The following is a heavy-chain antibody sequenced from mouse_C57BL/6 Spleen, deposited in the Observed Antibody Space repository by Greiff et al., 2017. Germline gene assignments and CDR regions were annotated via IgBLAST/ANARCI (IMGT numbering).Heavy chain of an antibody. Sequence: VQLQQSGAELVRPGTSVTVSCKASGYAFTNYLIEWVKQRPGQGLEWIGVINPGSGGTNYNEKFKGKATLTADKSSSTAYMQLSSLTSEDSAVYFCATNGAWFAYWGQGTLVTVSA. J-gene: IGHJ3*01. CDR1: GYAFTNYL. CDR2: INPGSGGT. V-gene: IGHV1-54*01. CDR3: ATNGAWFAY.